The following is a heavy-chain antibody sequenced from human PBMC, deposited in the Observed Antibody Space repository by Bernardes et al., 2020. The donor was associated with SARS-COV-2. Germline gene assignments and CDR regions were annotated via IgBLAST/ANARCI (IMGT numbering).Heavy chain of an antibody. CDR3: AKGGFGEVLSHFDS. Sequence: GGSLRLSCAASGFTFSRSGMNWVRQAPGKGLEWVALISDDGTNKYYEASVKGRFTISRDNSKNTLFLQMNSLGAEDTGIYFCAKGGFGEVLSHFDSWGPGTLVTVSS. CDR2: ISDDGTNK. D-gene: IGHD3-10*01. J-gene: IGHJ4*02. CDR1: GFTFSRSG. V-gene: IGHV3-30*18.